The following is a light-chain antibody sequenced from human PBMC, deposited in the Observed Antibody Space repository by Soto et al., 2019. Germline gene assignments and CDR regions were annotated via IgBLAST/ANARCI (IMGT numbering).Light chain of an antibody. Sequence: QSALTQPASVSGSPGQSITISCTGTSSDVGNYNYVSWYQHHPGKAPKLMIYEVSYRPSGVSARFSGSKSGNTASLTISGLQAEDEANYYCGSYTTSRTWVFGGGTKLTVL. CDR1: SSDVGNYNY. J-gene: IGLJ3*02. CDR2: EVS. CDR3: GSYTTSRTWV. V-gene: IGLV2-14*01.